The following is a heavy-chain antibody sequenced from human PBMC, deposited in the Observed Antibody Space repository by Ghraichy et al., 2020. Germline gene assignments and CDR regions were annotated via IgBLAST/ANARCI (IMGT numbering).Heavy chain of an antibody. Sequence: ASVKVSCKASGYTFTGYYMHWVRQAPGQGLEWMGWINPNSGGTNYAQKFQGRVTMTRDTSISTAYMELSRLRSDDTAVYYCARDPGLHRIAVAGTSDYWGQVTLVTVSS. D-gene: IGHD6-19*01. V-gene: IGHV1-2*02. CDR1: GYTFTGYY. CDR2: INPNSGGT. CDR3: ARDPGLHRIAVAGTSDY. J-gene: IGHJ4*02.